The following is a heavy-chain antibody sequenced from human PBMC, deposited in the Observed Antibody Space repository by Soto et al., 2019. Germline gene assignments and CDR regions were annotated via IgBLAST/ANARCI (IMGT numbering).Heavy chain of an antibody. Sequence: ASVKVSCKASGGTFSSYAISWVRQAPGQGLEWMGGIIPIFGTANYAQKFQGRVTMTRNDSTSTAHMELSSLRSEDTAVYYCARERKFDFWRKGLDVWGQGTTVTVAS. J-gene: IGHJ6*02. D-gene: IGHD3-3*01. CDR1: GGTFSSYA. CDR3: ARERKFDFWRKGLDV. CDR2: IIPIFGTA. V-gene: IGHV1-69*05.